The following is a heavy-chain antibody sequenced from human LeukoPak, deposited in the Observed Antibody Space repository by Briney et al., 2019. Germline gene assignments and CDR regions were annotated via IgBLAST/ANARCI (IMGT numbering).Heavy chain of an antibody. Sequence: PGGALRLSFAASGFTFSCYGMQWVRQAPGRGLEWVAFIRYDERNNYYADSVKGRFTITRDNSTNTLYLQMNSPRAEDTAVYYCAKDLSASITMLRGVFDYWGQGTLVTVSS. CDR2: IRYDERNN. V-gene: IGHV3-30*02. D-gene: IGHD3-10*01. CDR1: GFTFSCYG. J-gene: IGHJ4*02. CDR3: AKDLSASITMLRGVFDY.